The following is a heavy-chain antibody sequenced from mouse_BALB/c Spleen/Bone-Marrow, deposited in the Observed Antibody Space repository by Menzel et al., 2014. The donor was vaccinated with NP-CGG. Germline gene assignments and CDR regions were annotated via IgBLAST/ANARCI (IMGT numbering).Heavy chain of an antibody. CDR1: GFPFTGYT. CDR2: INPYNGGT. J-gene: IGHJ2*01. Sequence: EVKLVESGPELVKPGASMKISCKASGFPFTGYTMNWVKQSHGKNLEWIGLINPYNGGTSYNLKFKGKATLTVDKSFSTAYMELLSLTSEDSAVYYCARADYYFDYWGQGATLTVSS. CDR3: ARADYYFDY. V-gene: IGHV1-26*01.